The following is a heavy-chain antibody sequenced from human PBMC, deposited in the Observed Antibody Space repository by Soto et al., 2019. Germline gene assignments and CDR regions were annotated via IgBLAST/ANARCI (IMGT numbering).Heavy chain of an antibody. D-gene: IGHD1-1*01. J-gene: IGHJ6*02. Sequence: SVRVSCKXSGGTFSSYAISWVRQAPGQGLEWMGGIIPIFGTANYAQKFQGRVTITADESTSTAYMELSSLRSEDTAVYYCARRGQLEQYYYYYYGMDVWGQGTTVTVSS. CDR1: GGTFSSYA. CDR2: IIPIFGTA. V-gene: IGHV1-69*13. CDR3: ARRGQLEQYYYYYYGMDV.